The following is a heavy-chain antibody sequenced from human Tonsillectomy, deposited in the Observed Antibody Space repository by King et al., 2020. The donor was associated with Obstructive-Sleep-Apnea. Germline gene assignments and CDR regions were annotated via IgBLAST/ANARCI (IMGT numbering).Heavy chain of an antibody. CDR1: GFTFSSRA. J-gene: IGHJ4*02. Sequence: VQLVESGGGLVQPGGSLRLSCAASGFTFSSRAMSWVRQAPGKGLDWVSGISGSDGTTYYADSVKGRFTISRDNSKNTLYLQMNSLRVDDTAVYYCAKLGLDRIGQGALSSGHKMWWGQGTLVTVSS. CDR3: AKLGLDRIGQGALSSGHKMW. D-gene: IGHD3-22*01. CDR2: ISGSDGTT. V-gene: IGHV3-23*04.